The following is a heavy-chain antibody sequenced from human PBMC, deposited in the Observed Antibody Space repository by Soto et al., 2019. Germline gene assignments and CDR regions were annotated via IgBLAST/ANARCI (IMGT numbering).Heavy chain of an antibody. CDR2: IYSGGTT. J-gene: IGHJ3*01. V-gene: IGHV3-66*01. CDR3: AGDSTDGDFVDAFDV. Sequence: ELQLVESGEGLVQPGGSLRLSCAASGFSVSINYVNWVRQAPGKGLEWVSVIYSGGTTHYADSVKGRFTISRDTSKNTLYLQMNSLRVEDTAVYYCAGDSTDGDFVDAFDVWGQGTMVTVSS. D-gene: IGHD4-17*01. CDR1: GFSVSINY.